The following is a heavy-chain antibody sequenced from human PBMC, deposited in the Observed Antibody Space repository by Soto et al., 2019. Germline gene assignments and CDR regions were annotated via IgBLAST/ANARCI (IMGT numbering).Heavy chain of an antibody. Sequence: GASVKVSCKASGGTFSSYAISWVRQAPGQGLEWMGGIIPIFGTANYAQKFQGRVTITADESTSTAYMELSSLRSEDTAVYYCARDLGSGWSRSLYYYGMDVWGQGTTVTVSS. D-gene: IGHD6-19*01. J-gene: IGHJ6*02. CDR2: IIPIFGTA. V-gene: IGHV1-69*13. CDR3: ARDLGSGWSRSLYYYGMDV. CDR1: GGTFSSYA.